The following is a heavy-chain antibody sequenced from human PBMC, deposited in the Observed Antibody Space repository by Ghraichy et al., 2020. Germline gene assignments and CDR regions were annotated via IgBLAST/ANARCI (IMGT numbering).Heavy chain of an antibody. CDR2: MYNSGST. V-gene: IGHV4-39*01. J-gene: IGHJ5*02. CDR1: GGSISSSSYY. Sequence: SETLSLTCSVSGGSISSSSYYWGWIRQPPGKGLEWIGSMYNSGSTYYNPSLKSRVTISVDSSKNQFSLKLSSVTAADTAVYYCARHEARSGYYGNWFDPWAQGTLVTVSS. CDR3: ARHEARSGYYGNWFDP. D-gene: IGHD3-22*01.